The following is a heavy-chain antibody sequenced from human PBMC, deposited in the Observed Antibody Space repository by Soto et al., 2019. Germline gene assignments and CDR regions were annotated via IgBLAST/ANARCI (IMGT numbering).Heavy chain of an antibody. J-gene: IGHJ6*02. V-gene: IGHV4-61*01. Sequence: SETLSLTCTVSGGSVSSESHYWSWIRQTPGKGLEWIGSIYYTGSTNYNPSLKGRVTMSVDTSRDQVSLRLRSVTRADTAVYYCASDQYEVRRGSYYYAMEVWGQGTKVTVSS. CDR1: GGSVSSESHY. CDR2: IYYTGST. D-gene: IGHD3-10*01. CDR3: ASDQYEVRRGSYYYAMEV.